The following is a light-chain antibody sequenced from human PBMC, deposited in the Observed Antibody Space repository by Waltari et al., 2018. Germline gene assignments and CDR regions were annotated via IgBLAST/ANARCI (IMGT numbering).Light chain of an antibody. J-gene: IGKJ3*01. CDR2: GAS. CDR3: QQFGTSPPTG. V-gene: IGKV3-20*01. Sequence: EIVLTQSPGTLSLSPGERATLSCRASQTIYNNYLAWYQQKSVQAPSLLIYGASSRATGIPDRFSGSGSGTDFTLTISRLEPEDFAVYFCQQFGTSPPTGFGPGTRLDVK. CDR1: QTIYNNY.